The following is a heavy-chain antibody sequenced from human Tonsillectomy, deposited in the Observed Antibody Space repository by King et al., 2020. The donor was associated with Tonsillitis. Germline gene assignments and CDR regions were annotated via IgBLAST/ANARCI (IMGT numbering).Heavy chain of an antibody. CDR1: GFRFSTYA. J-gene: IGHJ4*02. CDR3: ARGQVGATTASDH. Sequence: VQLVESGGGVVQPGRSLRLSCVASGFRFSTYAMHWVRQAPGKGLEWVAVISFDGSHKYHADSVKGRFTISRDNSMNTVYLHMNSLRREDTAVYYCARGQVGATTASDHWGQGTLVTVSS. V-gene: IGHV3-30*04. D-gene: IGHD1-26*01. CDR2: ISFDGSHK.